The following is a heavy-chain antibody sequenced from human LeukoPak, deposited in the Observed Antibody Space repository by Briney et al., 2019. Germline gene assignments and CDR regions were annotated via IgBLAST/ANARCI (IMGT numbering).Heavy chain of an antibody. J-gene: IGHJ4*02. CDR3: TREYSSSSDY. D-gene: IGHD6-6*01. CDR2: IYYSGNT. CDR1: GGSISSSSHH. V-gene: IGHV4-39*02. Sequence: SETLSLTCTVAGGSISSSSHHWSWVRQPPGKGLEWIGSIYYSGNTYYNPSLKSRVTISLDTSKNQFSLKLTSVTAADTAVYYCTREYSSSSDYWGQGTLVTVSS.